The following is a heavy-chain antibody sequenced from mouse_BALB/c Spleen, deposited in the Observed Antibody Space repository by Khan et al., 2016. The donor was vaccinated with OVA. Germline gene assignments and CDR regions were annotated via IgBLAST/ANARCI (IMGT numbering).Heavy chain of an antibody. Sequence: EVELVESGGGLVQSGGSLRLTCATSGFTLTDYYMTWVRQPPGKALEWLGFIRNKADGYTTEYSSSGMGRFAMSSYNSQIILYLNITTLRTEDSATYYCERDQVGSYFDYWGPGTTLTVSS. D-gene: IGHD4-1*02. V-gene: IGHV7-3*02. CDR3: ERDQVGSYFDY. J-gene: IGHJ2*01. CDR2: IRNKADGYTT. CDR1: GFTLTDYY.